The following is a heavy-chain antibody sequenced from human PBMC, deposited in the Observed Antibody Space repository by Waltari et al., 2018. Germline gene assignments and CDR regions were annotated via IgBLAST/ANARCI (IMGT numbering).Heavy chain of an antibody. D-gene: IGHD3-16*01. CDR2: IYYSGST. Sequence: QLQLQESGPGLVKPSETLSLTCTVSGGSISSSSYYWGWIRQPPGKGLEWIGSIYYSGSTYYNPSLKSRVTISVDTSKNQFSLKLSSVTAADTAVYYCARPGGMYYFDYWGQGTLVTVSS. J-gene: IGHJ4*02. CDR3: ARPGGMYYFDY. V-gene: IGHV4-39*01. CDR1: GGSISSSSYY.